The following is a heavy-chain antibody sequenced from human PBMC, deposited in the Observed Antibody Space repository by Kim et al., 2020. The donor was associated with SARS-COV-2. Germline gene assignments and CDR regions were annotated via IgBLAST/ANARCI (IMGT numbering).Heavy chain of an antibody. D-gene: IGHD3-22*01. CDR3: ARAQGARTMIVVVITYFDY. V-gene: IGHV3-11*01. Sequence: GRFTISRDNAKNSLYLQMNSLRAEDTAVYYCARAQGARTMIVVVITYFDYWGQGTLVTVSS. J-gene: IGHJ4*02.